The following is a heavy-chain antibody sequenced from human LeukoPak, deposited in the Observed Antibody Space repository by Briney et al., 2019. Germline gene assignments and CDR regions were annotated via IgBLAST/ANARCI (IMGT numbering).Heavy chain of an antibody. D-gene: IGHD5-24*01. Sequence: PSETLSLTRTVSGGSISTHYWSWIRQPAGKGLEWIGRLSTTGNTNYNPSLKSRVTMSVDTSKNQFSLKLSSVTAADTAVYYCAREVEMATQFDYWGQGTLVTVSS. J-gene: IGHJ4*02. CDR3: AREVEMATQFDY. V-gene: IGHV4-4*07. CDR1: GGSISTHY. CDR2: LSTTGNT.